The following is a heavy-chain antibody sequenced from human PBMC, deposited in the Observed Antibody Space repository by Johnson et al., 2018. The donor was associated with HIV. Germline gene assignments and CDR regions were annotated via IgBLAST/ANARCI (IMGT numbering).Heavy chain of an antibody. CDR1: GFTFSSYA. CDR2: ISYDGSNK. CDR3: ARPLGPPLWHDAFDI. V-gene: IGHV3-30-3*01. J-gene: IGHJ3*02. D-gene: IGHD3-16*01. Sequence: QVQLVESGGGLVQPGRSLRLSCAASGFTFSSYAMHWVRQAPGTGLEWVAVISYDGSNKYYADSVKGRFTISRDNSKNTLYLQMNSLRAEDTAVYYCARPLGPPLWHDAFDIWGQGTMVTVSS.